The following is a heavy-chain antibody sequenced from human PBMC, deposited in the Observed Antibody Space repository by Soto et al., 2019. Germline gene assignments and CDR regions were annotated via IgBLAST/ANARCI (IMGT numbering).Heavy chain of an antibody. J-gene: IGHJ4*02. Sequence: PSETLSLTCTVSGGSISSGGYYWSWIRQHPGKGLEWIGYIYYSGSTYYNPSLKSRVTISVDTSKNQFSLKLSSVTAADTAVYYCARGNDCSSTSCPPPFSDWGQGTLVTVSS. CDR1: GGSISSGGYY. D-gene: IGHD2-2*01. V-gene: IGHV4-31*03. CDR2: IYYSGST. CDR3: ARGNDCSSTSCPPPFSD.